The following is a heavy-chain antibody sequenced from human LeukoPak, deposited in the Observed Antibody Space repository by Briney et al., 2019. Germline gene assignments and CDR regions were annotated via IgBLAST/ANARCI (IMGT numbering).Heavy chain of an antibody. CDR1: GFTFSRNG. D-gene: IGHD4-17*01. CDR3: AKGEGYGDYHFSY. Sequence: GGSLRLSCAASGFTFSRNGMHWVRQAPGKGLEWVAVISYDGTNKYYADSVKGRFTISRDNSKNTLYLQMNSLRAEDTAVYYCAKGEGYGDYHFSYWGQEPWSPSPQ. CDR2: ISYDGTNK. V-gene: IGHV3-30*18. J-gene: IGHJ4*01.